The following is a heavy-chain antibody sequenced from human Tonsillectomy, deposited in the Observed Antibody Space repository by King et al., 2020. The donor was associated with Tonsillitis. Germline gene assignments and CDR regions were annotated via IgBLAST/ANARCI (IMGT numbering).Heavy chain of an antibody. D-gene: IGHD6-13*01. J-gene: IGHJ6*02. CDR1: GFTFSSYW. Sequence: DVQLVESGGGLVQPGGSLRLSCAASGFTFSSYWMSWVRQAPGKGLEWVANIKQDGSEKYYVDSVKGRFTISRDNAKNSLYLQMNSLRAEDTAVYYCARDGFESAAGTNDGMDVWGQGTTVTVSS. CDR3: ARDGFESAAGTNDGMDV. V-gene: IGHV3-7*01. CDR2: IKQDGSEK.